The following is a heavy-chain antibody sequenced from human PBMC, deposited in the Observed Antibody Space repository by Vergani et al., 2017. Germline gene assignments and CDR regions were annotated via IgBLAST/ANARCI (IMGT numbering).Heavy chain of an antibody. D-gene: IGHD6-6*01. CDR2: IYYSGST. Sequence: QVQLQESGPGLVKPSETLSLTCTVSGGSISSYYWSWIRQPPGKGLEWIGYIYYSGSTNYNPSLKGRVTISVDTSKNQFSLKLSSVTAADTAVYYCARDRRIAGRNEYYFDYWGQGTLVTVSS. CDR3: ARDRRIAGRNEYYFDY. J-gene: IGHJ4*02. V-gene: IGHV4-59*12. CDR1: GGSISSYY.